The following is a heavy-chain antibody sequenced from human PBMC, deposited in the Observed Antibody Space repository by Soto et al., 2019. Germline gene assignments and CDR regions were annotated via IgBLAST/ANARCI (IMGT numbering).Heavy chain of an antibody. CDR3: AKQRAGYGSGSDTYYFDF. CDR1: GFTFNTYA. CDR2: LSGSGGTT. D-gene: IGHD3-10*01. J-gene: IGHJ4*02. V-gene: IGHV3-23*01. Sequence: EVQLLESGGGLVQPGGSLRLSCSTSGFTFNTYAMNWVRQAPGKGLEWVSALSGSGGTTYYADSVRGRFPISRDNSKNTLFLQMNSLRAEDTALYYCAKQRAGYGSGSDTYYFDFWGQGTLVTVSS.